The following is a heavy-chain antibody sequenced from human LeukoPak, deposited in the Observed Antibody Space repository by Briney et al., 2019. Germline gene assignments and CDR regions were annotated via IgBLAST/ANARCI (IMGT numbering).Heavy chain of an antibody. Sequence: ASVTVSCKASGGTFSIYAISWVRQAPGQGLEWMGRIIPILGIANYAQKFQGRVTITADKSTSTAYMELSSLRSEDTAVYYCAAREYYYDSSGYPIDYWGQGTLVTVSS. CDR1: GGTFSIYA. CDR2: IIPILGIA. D-gene: IGHD3-22*01. V-gene: IGHV1-69*04. CDR3: AAREYYYDSSGYPIDY. J-gene: IGHJ4*02.